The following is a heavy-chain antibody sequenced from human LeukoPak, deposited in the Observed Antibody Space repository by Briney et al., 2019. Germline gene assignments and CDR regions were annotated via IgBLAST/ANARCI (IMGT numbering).Heavy chain of an antibody. D-gene: IGHD4-17*01. Sequence: SETLSLTCAVYGRSFSGYYWSWIRQPPGKGLEWIGEINHSGSTNYNPSLKSRVTISVDTSKNQFSLKLSSVTAADTAVYYCATIASSGGYGARYWGQGTLVTVSS. CDR2: INHSGST. CDR1: GRSFSGYY. V-gene: IGHV4-34*01. J-gene: IGHJ4*02. CDR3: ATIASSGGYGARY.